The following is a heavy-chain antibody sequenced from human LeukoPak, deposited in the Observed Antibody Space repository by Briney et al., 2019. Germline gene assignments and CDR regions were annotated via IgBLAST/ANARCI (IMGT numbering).Heavy chain of an antibody. Sequence: SETLSLTCAVYGGSFSGYYWSWIRQPAGKGLEWIGRIYTSGSTNYNPSLKSRVTISVDTSKNQFSLKLSSVTAADTAVYYCARGITMKGDWFDPWGQGTLVTVSS. J-gene: IGHJ5*02. CDR2: IYTSGST. CDR3: ARGITMKGDWFDP. CDR1: GGSFSGYY. D-gene: IGHD3-22*01. V-gene: IGHV4-59*10.